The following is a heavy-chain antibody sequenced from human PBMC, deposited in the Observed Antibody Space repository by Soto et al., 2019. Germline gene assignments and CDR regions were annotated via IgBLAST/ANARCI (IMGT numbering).Heavy chain of an antibody. CDR3: ARLTLSNYGARWFDP. CDR2: IYYSGST. V-gene: IGHV4-59*06. CDR1: GGSISSYY. Sequence: SETMSVTCTVSGGSISSYYWSWISQNTGKGLEWIGYIYYSGSTYYNPSLKSRVTMSLDTSGNQFSLKLSSVTAADTAVYFCARLTLSNYGARWFDPWGQGTLVTVSS. D-gene: IGHD4-4*01. J-gene: IGHJ5*02.